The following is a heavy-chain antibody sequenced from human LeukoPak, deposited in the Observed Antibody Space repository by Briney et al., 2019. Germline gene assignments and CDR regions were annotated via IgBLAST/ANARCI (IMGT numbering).Heavy chain of an antibody. CDR3: ARGPYSSGWFSGWFDP. D-gene: IGHD6-19*01. Sequence: SETLSLTCTVSGGSISSYYWSWIRQPPGKGLEWIGYIYYSGSTNYNPSPKSRVTISVDTSKNQFSLKLSSVTAADTAVYYCARGPYSSGWFSGWFDPWGQGTLVTVSS. CDR2: IYYSGST. V-gene: IGHV4-59*01. J-gene: IGHJ5*02. CDR1: GGSISSYY.